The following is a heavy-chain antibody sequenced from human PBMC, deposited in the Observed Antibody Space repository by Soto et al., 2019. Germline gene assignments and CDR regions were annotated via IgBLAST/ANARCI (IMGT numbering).Heavy chain of an antibody. D-gene: IGHD6-19*01. J-gene: IGHJ4*02. CDR3: TKEYSSGWSPFDS. Sequence: QVQLVQSGAEVKKPGASVHVSCKASGYSFTASYIHLVRQAPGQGRQWMGWINPNSGGTIYEQQFQGRVTLTRDTSITAAYMDLSGLRSDDTAIYYWTKEYSSGWSPFDSWGQGTLVTVSS. CDR1: GYSFTASY. V-gene: IGHV1-2*02. CDR2: INPNSGGT.